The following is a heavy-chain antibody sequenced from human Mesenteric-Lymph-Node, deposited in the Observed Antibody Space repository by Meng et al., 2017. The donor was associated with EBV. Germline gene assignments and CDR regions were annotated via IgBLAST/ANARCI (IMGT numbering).Heavy chain of an antibody. J-gene: IGHJ4*02. CDR2: ISYDGTTK. CDR1: GFSFSDYA. Sequence: VQRGESGGGVSQSGTSLRLSCAGSGFSFSDYAFNWVRQAPGKGLEWVAVISYDGTTKYYADSVKGRFTISRDNSQDTLFLQMDSLTTEDTALYYCVRYGNLFLDSWGQGTLVTVSS. D-gene: IGHD1-7*01. V-gene: IGHV3-30-3*01. CDR3: VRYGNLFLDS.